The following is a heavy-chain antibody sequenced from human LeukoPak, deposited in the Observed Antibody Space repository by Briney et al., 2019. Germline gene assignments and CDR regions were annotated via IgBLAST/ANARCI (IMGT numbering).Heavy chain of an antibody. CDR3: ASHCSSTSCYSSGHY. V-gene: IGHV3-11*01. D-gene: IGHD2-2*01. CDR2: ISSSGSTI. J-gene: IGHJ4*02. CDR1: GFTFSDYY. Sequence: GESLRLSCAASGFTFSDYYMSWIRQAPGKGLEWVSYISSSGSTIYYADSVKGRFTISRDNAKNSLYLQMNSLRAEDTAVYYCASHCSSTSCYSSGHYWGQGTLVTVSS.